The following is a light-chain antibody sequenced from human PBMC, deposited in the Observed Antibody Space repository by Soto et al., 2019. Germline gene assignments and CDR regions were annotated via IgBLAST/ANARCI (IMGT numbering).Light chain of an antibody. CDR3: LQRSNWPLT. V-gene: IGKV3-11*01. J-gene: IGKJ3*01. CDR2: DAS. Sequence: EIVLTQSPATLSLSPGERATLSCRTSQSISSYLVWYQQKPGQPPRVLIYDASNRATGIPVRFSGSGSGTDFTLTISGREPEDFAVYYCLQRSNWPLTFGPGTKIDLK. CDR1: QSISSY.